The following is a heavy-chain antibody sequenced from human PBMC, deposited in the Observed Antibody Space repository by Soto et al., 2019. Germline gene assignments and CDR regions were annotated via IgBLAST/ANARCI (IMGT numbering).Heavy chain of an antibody. CDR2: INPSSGNT. D-gene: IGHD6-19*01. Sequence: ASVKVSCKASGYTLTSYYMHWVRQAPGQRLEWMGWINPSSGNTKYSQKFQGRVTITRDTSASTAYMELSSLRSEDTAVYYCASSGWYLFYFDYWGQGTLVTVSS. CDR1: GYTLTSYY. CDR3: ASSGWYLFYFDY. J-gene: IGHJ4*02. V-gene: IGHV1-3*01.